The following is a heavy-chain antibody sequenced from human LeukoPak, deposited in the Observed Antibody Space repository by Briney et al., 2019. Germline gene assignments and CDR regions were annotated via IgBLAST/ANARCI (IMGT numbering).Heavy chain of an antibody. CDR3: ARGLTGEFDY. J-gene: IGHJ4*02. Sequence: ELMVYMTPNSVNTGYAQKFQGRVTITRNTSISTAYMELSSLRSEDTAVYYCARGLTGEFDYWGQGTLITVSS. V-gene: IGHV1-8*03. CDR2: MTPNSVNT. D-gene: IGHD1-20*01.